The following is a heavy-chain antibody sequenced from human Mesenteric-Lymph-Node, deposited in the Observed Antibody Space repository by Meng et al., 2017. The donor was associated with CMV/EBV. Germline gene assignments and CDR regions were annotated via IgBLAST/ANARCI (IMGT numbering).Heavy chain of an antibody. D-gene: IGHD2/OR15-2a*01. J-gene: IGHJ4*02. CDR1: GFTVSSNY. CDR2: IYSGGST. CDR3: AREDCNSGNCYFDY. Sequence: GGSLRLSCAASGFTVSSNYMSWVRQAPGKGLEWVSVIYSGGSTYYADSVKGRITISRDNSKNTLYLQMNSLRVEDTAVYYCAREDCNSGNCYFDYWGQGTLVTVSS. V-gene: IGHV3-66*02.